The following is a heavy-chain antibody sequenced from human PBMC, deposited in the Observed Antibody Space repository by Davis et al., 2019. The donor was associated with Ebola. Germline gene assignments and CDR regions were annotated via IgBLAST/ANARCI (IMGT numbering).Heavy chain of an antibody. CDR2: IKQDGSEK. D-gene: IGHD3-3*01. J-gene: IGHJ4*02. CDR3: ARVEILEWLLSFDY. CDR1: GFTFSSYW. Sequence: GESLKISCAASGFTFSSYWMSWVRQAPGKGLEWVANIKQDGSEKYYVDSVKGRFTISRDNAKNSLYLQMNSLRAEDTAVYYCARVEILEWLLSFDYWGQGTLVTVSS. V-gene: IGHV3-7*01.